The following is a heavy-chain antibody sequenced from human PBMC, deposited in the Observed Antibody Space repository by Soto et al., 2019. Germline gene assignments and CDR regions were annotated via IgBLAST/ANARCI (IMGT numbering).Heavy chain of an antibody. CDR3: ARHGHAIYISDH. CDR2: IYYSGST. CDR1: GGYIGSTSYY. D-gene: IGHD3-9*01. J-gene: IGHJ1*01. Sequence: PSKTLSLACTISGGYIGSTSYYWGWIRQPPGKGLEWIGSIYYSGSTYYNPSLKSRVTISVDTSKNQFSLKLSSVTAADTAVYYCARHGHAIYISDHWGQGTLDTVS. V-gene: IGHV4-39*01.